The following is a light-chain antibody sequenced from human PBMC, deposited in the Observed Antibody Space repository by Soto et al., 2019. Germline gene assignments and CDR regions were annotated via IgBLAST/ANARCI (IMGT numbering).Light chain of an antibody. Sequence: EIVMTQSPATLSVSPGERAILSCRASQSVSSDLAWYQHKPGQAPRLLIFGASTRATGIPARFSGSGSGTEFTLTISSLQSEDFAVYYYQQYNNWPPTYTFGQGTKLEI. CDR3: QQYNNWPPTYT. CDR2: GAS. CDR1: QSVSSD. V-gene: IGKV3-15*01. J-gene: IGKJ2*01.